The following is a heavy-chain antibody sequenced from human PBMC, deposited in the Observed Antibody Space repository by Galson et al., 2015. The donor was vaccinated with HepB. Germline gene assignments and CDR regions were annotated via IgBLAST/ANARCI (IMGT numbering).Heavy chain of an antibody. CDR1: GYTFTGYY. CDR2: ITPKNGGT. Sequence: SVKVSCKASGYTFTGYYMNWVRQAPGQGLEWMGWITPKNGGTNYAQKFQGRVSMTRDTSTRTAYMELSRLRSDDTAVYYWARSPERSTVTTGPVYYWGQGTLVTVSS. V-gene: IGHV1-2*02. J-gene: IGHJ4*02. D-gene: IGHD4-11*01. CDR3: ARSPERSTVTTGPVYY.